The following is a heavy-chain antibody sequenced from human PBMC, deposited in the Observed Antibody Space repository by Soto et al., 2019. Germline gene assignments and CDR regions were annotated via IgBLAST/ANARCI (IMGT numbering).Heavy chain of an antibody. J-gene: IGHJ6*02. CDR1: GGSISSGDYS. Sequence: PSETLSLTFTVSGGSISSGDYSWSWIRQSPGTGLEWIGYIFYTGSTYYNPSLRSRLAISVDTSKNQVSLKLSSVTAADAAVYYCAREPLKWYGMDVGGQGTTVTVSS. V-gene: IGHV4-30-4*01. CDR2: IFYTGST. D-gene: IGHD1-26*01. CDR3: AREPLKWYGMDV.